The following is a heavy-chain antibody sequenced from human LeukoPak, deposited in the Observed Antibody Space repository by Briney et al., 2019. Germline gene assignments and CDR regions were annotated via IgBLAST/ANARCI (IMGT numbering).Heavy chain of an antibody. CDR3: AKAGSVVATGSDY. CDR1: GFTFSSYA. Sequence: GGSLRLSCAASGFTFSSYAMNWVRQAPGKGLEWVSVISGSGGITYYADSVKGRFTTSRDKSKNTLYLQMNSLRADDTAVYYCAKAGSVVATGSDYWGQGTLVTVSS. V-gene: IGHV3-23*01. CDR2: ISGSGGIT. D-gene: IGHD2-21*02. J-gene: IGHJ4*02.